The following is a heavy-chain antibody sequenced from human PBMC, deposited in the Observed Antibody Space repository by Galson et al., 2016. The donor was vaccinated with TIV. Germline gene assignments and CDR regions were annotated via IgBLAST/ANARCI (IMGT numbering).Heavy chain of an antibody. CDR1: GGSFSGHF. CDR3: ARRRAPRQSLYYGLDV. D-gene: IGHD6-19*01. Sequence: SETLSLTCAVSGGSFSGHFGAWIRQSPERGLEWLGEVHDAGSTNYNPSLKSRLTMSADTANNQFSLRLTSVTAADTAVYFCARRRAPRQSLYYGLDVWGQGTTVVASS. CDR2: VHDAGST. J-gene: IGHJ6*02. V-gene: IGHV4-34*01.